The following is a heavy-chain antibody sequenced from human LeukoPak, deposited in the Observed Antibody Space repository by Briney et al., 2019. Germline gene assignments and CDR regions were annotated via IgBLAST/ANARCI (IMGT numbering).Heavy chain of an antibody. CDR3: ARGLQGMATIVDAFDI. V-gene: IGHV1-69*01. Sequence: ASGQGLEWMGGVIPIFGTTKYAQKLQGRVTITADEPTTTAYMELSSLTSEDTAVYYCARGLQGMATIVDAFDIWGQGTKVTVSS. J-gene: IGHJ3*02. CDR2: VIPIFGTT. D-gene: IGHD5-24*01.